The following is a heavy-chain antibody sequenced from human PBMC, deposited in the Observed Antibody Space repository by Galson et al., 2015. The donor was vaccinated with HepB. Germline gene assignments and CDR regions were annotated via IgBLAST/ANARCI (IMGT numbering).Heavy chain of an antibody. V-gene: IGHV3-7*01. J-gene: IGHJ4*02. CDR1: GFSFFNYW. CDR3: TRSTYDGKRLKY. D-gene: IGHD3-22*01. Sequence: SLRLSCAASGFSFFNYWMSWVRQAPGKGLEWVANIKQVGSEKFYVDSVKGRFTISRDNAKNSLSLQMDSLRAEDTAVYYCTRSTYDGKRLKYWGQGTLVTVSS. CDR2: IKQVGSEK.